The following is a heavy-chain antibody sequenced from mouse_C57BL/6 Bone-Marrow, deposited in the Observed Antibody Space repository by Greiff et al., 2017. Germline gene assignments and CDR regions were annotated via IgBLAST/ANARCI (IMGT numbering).Heavy chain of an antibody. CDR3: ARERLGLRRAMDY. J-gene: IGHJ4*01. CDR2: IHPNSGST. Sequence: QVQLQQSGAELVKPGASVKLSCKASGYTFTSYWMHWVKQRPGQGLEWIGMIHPNSGSTNYNEKFKSKATLTVDKSSSTAYMQLSSLTSEDSAVYYCARERLGLRRAMDYWGQGTSVTVSS. D-gene: IGHD2-4*01. V-gene: IGHV1-64*01. CDR1: GYTFTSYW.